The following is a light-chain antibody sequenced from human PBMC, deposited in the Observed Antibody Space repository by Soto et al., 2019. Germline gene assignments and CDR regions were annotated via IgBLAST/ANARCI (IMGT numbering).Light chain of an antibody. CDR3: SSYTSSSTLVV. Sequence: QSALTQPASVSGSPGQSITISCTGTSSDVGGYNYVSWYQQHPGKAPKLMIYDVSNRPSGVPNRFSGSKSGNTASLTISGLQAADEADYYCSSYTSSSTLVVFGGGTKLTVL. CDR2: DVS. CDR1: SSDVGGYNY. V-gene: IGLV2-14*01. J-gene: IGLJ2*01.